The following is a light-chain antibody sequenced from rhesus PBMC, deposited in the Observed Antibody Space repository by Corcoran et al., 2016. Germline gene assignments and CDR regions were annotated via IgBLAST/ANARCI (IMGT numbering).Light chain of an antibody. CDR3: AIWHSDVYI. V-gene: IGLV5-83*01. Sequence: QPMLTQPSSLSASPGASARLTCTLPTVISVGSYTIFWYQQKPGSPPRYLLNYHTDSDHHRGSGVPSRFSGSKDVSANAGILLISGLQSEDEADYHCAIWHSDVYIFAPGTRLTVL. J-gene: IGLJ1*01. CDR1: TVISVGSYT. CDR2: YHTDSDH.